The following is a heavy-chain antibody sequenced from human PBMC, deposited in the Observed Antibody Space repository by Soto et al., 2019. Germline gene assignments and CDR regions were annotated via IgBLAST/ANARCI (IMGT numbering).Heavy chain of an antibody. CDR3: AREGIVVIPAGFDP. Sequence: VSVKVSCKASGYTFTGYYMHWVRQAPGQGLEWMGWINPNSGGTNYAQKFQGRVTMTRDTSISTAYMELSRLRSDDTAVYYCAREGIVVIPAGFDPWGQGTLVTVSS. D-gene: IGHD2-2*01. CDR1: GYTFTGYY. CDR2: INPNSGGT. J-gene: IGHJ5*02. V-gene: IGHV1-2*02.